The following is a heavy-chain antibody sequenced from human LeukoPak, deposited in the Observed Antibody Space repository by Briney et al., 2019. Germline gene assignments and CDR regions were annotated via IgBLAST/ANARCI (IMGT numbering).Heavy chain of an antibody. CDR1: GFTFSSYG. V-gene: IGHV3-30*02. D-gene: IGHD3-10*01. Sequence: GGSLRLSCVASGFTFSSYGMHWIRQAPGKGLEWVAFIRYDESDKYYTDSVRGRFSISRDNSKNTLYLQMNSLSAEDTAVYYCARGSWFGELLPFDYWGQGTLVTVSS. CDR3: ARGSWFGELLPFDY. J-gene: IGHJ4*02. CDR2: IRYDESDK.